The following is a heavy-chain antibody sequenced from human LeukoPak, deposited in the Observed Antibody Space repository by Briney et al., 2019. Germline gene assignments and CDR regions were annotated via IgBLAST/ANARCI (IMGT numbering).Heavy chain of an antibody. V-gene: IGHV5-51*01. CDR3: ARHGLGSSWFGLDY. Sequence: ESLKISCKGSGYTFTTYWIGWVRQMPGKGLEWVGIIYPGDSDPRYSPSFQGQVTISADKSISTAYLQWSSLKASDSAMYYCARHGLGSSWFGLDYWGQGTLVTVSS. D-gene: IGHD6-13*01. CDR1: GYTFTTYW. CDR2: IYPGDSDP. J-gene: IGHJ4*02.